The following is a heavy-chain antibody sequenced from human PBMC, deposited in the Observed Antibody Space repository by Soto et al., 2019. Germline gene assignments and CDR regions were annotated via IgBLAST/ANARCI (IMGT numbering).Heavy chain of an antibody. CDR2: IWYDGSNK. J-gene: IGHJ4*02. CDR3: ARDYDFWSGYYGYFDY. V-gene: IGHV3-33*01. Sequence: QVQLVESGGGVVQPGRSLRLSCAASGFTFSSYGMHWVRQAPGKGLEWVAVIWYDGSNKYYADSVKGRFTISRDNPKNTLYLQMNSLRAEDTAVYYCARDYDFWSGYYGYFDYWGQGTLVTVSS. D-gene: IGHD3-3*01. CDR1: GFTFSSYG.